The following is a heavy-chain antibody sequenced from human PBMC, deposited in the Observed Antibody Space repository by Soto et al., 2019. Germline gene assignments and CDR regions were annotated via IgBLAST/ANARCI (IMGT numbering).Heavy chain of an antibody. V-gene: IGHV4-59*01. CDR2: IYYSGST. D-gene: IGHD3-9*01. Sequence: SETLSLTCTVSGGSISSYYWSWIRQPPGKGLEWIGYIYYSGSTNYNPSLKSRVTISVDTSKNQFSLKLSSVTAADTAVYYCARLDYDILTGSSFDYWGQGILVTVSS. CDR3: ARLDYDILTGSSFDY. J-gene: IGHJ4*02. CDR1: GGSISSYY.